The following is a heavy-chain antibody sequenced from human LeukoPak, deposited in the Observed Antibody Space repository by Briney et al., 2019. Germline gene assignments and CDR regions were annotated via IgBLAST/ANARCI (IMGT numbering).Heavy chain of an antibody. D-gene: IGHD3-10*01. J-gene: IGHJ4*02. V-gene: IGHV4-59*12. CDR1: GGSISSYY. CDR2: IYYSGST. CDR3: ASTPRWDYYASGSYYVDY. Sequence: SETLSLTCTVSGGSISSYYWSWIRQPPGKGLEWIGYIYYSGSTYYNPSLKSRVTISVDTSKNQFSLKLSSVTAADTAVYYCASTPRWDYYASGSYYVDYWGQGTLVTVSS.